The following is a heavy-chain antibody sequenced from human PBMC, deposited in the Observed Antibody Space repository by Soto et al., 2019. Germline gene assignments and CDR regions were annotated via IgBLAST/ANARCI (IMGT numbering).Heavy chain of an antibody. J-gene: IGHJ6*02. V-gene: IGHV3-30*03. Sequence: GGSLRLSCAASGFTFSSYGMHWVRQAPGKGLEWVAVISYDGSNKYYADSVKGRFTISRDNSKNTLYLQMNSLRAEDTAVYYCARDRYSYYDFWSGSLPYYYYGMDVWGQGTTVTVSS. CDR2: ISYDGSNK. CDR1: GFTFSSYG. D-gene: IGHD3-3*01. CDR3: ARDRYSYYDFWSGSLPYYYYGMDV.